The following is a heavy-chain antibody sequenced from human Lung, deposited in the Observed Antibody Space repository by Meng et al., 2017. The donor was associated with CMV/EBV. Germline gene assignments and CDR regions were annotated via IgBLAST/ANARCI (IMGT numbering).Heavy chain of an antibody. CDR1: GCSIRSDY. V-gene: IGHV4-4*07. J-gene: IGHJ1*01. CDR2: IYTSGST. CDR3: ARGSRDEAFQH. D-gene: IGHD5-24*01. Sequence: PGLGKLSATLSLTSTVSGCSIRSDYWSWTRQPAGKGLEWIGRIYTSGSTNYNPSLKSRVTMSVDTSKNQFSLKLSSVTAADTAVYYCARGSRDEAFQHWGQGTLVTVSS.